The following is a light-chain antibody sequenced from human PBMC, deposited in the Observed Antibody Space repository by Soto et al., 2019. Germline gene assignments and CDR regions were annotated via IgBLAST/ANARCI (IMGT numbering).Light chain of an antibody. Sequence: DIQMTQSPSSLSASVGDRVTITCQASQDISNYLSWYQQRPGKAPKLLIYDSSNLESGVQSRFSGGGSGTHFTFTISSLQPEDIATYYCQQSDSLPLTFGGGTKVDIK. CDR2: DSS. J-gene: IGKJ4*01. CDR1: QDISNY. V-gene: IGKV1-33*01. CDR3: QQSDSLPLT.